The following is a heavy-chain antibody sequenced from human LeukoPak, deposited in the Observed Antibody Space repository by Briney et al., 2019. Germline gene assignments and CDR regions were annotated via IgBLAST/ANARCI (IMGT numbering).Heavy chain of an antibody. D-gene: IGHD5-12*01. V-gene: IGHV4-34*01. CDR2: INHSGST. CDR3: ARTYKSGSTYDY. Sequence: SETLSLTCAVYGGSFSGYHWSWIRQPPGKGLEWTGEINHSGSTNYNPSLKSRVTISVDTSKNQFSLKLSSVTAADTAVYYCARTYKSGSTYDYWGQGTLVTVSS. J-gene: IGHJ4*02. CDR1: GGSFSGYH.